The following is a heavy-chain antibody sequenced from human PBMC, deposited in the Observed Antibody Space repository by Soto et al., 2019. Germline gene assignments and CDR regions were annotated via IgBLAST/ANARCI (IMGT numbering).Heavy chain of an antibody. CDR2: ISYDGSNK. CDR3: AKDSRELLKDAYYYYGMDV. CDR1: GFTFSSYG. V-gene: IGHV3-30*18. J-gene: IGHJ6*02. Sequence: GGSLRLSCAASGFTFSSYGMHWVRQAPGKGLEWVAVISYDGSNKYYADSVKGRFTISRDNSKNTLYLQMNSLRAEDTAVYYCAKDSRELLKDAYYYYGMDVWGQGTTVTVSS. D-gene: IGHD1-26*01.